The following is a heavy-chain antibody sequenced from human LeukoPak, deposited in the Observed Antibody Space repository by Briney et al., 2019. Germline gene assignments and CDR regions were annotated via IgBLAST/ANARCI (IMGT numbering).Heavy chain of an antibody. CDR2: ISGSGGST. CDR3: AKSSGWYYYYAMDV. CDR1: GFTFSSYA. D-gene: IGHD6-19*01. Sequence: PGGSLRLSCAASGFTFSSYAMSWVRQAPGKGLEWVSAISGSGGSTYYADSVKGRFTISRDNSKNTLYLQMNSLRAEDTAVYYCAKSSGWYYYYAMDVWGQGTTVTVSS. V-gene: IGHV3-23*01. J-gene: IGHJ6*02.